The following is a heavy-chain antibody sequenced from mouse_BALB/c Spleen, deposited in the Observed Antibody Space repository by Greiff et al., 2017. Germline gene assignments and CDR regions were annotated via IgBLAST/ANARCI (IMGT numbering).Heavy chain of an antibody. J-gene: IGHJ2*01. V-gene: IGHV2-9*02. CDR2: IWAGGST. Sequence: VQRVESGPGLVAPSQSLSITCTVSGFSLTSYGVHWVRQPPGKGLEWLGVIWAGGSTNYNSALMSRLSISKDNSKSQVFLKMNSLQTDDTAMYYCARGDGNYFDYWGQGTTLTVSS. D-gene: IGHD2-1*01. CDR3: ARGDGNYFDY. CDR1: GFSLTSYG.